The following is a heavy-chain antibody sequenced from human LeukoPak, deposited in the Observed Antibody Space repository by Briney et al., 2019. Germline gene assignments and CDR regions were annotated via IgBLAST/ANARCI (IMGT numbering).Heavy chain of an antibody. CDR2: IKSKTDGEAT. CDR1: GLILSDAW. CDR3: ATDDVRWSH. D-gene: IGHD4-23*01. J-gene: IGHJ4*02. Sequence: GGSLRLSCAVSGLILSDAWLSWVRQAPGKGLEWVGRIKSKTDGEATEYATARKGRFTVSRDDSSNTLFLQMSSLEIEDTAVYYCATDDVRWSHWGQGTLVTVSS. V-gene: IGHV3-15*01.